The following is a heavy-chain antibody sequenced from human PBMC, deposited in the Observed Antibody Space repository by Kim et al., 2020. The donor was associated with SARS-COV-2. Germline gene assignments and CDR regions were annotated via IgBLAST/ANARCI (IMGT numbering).Heavy chain of an antibody. D-gene: IGHD1-1*01. Sequence: ASVKVSCKASGYTFTSYDINWVRQATGQGLEWMGWMNPNSGNTGYAQKFQGRVTMTRNTSISTAYMELSSLRSEDTAVYYCARRKATTLNYYYYGMDVWGQGTTVTVSS. J-gene: IGHJ6*02. CDR3: ARRKATTLNYYYYGMDV. CDR2: MNPNSGNT. V-gene: IGHV1-8*01. CDR1: GYTFTSYD.